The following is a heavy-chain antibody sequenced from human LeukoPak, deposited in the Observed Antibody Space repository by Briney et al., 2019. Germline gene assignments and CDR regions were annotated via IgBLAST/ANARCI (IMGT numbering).Heavy chain of an antibody. D-gene: IGHD3-10*01. Sequence: ASVKVSCKASGYTFTSYGISWVRQAPGQGLEWMGWISAYNGNTNYAQKLQGRVTMTTDTSTSTAYMELRGLRSDDTAVYYCAYLGLWFGEIPNWFDPWGQGTLVTVSS. CDR1: GYTFTSYG. CDR3: AYLGLWFGEIPNWFDP. J-gene: IGHJ5*02. V-gene: IGHV1-18*01. CDR2: ISAYNGNT.